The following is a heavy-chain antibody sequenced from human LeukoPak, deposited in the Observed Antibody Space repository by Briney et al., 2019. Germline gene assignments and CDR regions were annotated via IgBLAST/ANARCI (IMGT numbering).Heavy chain of an antibody. CDR3: AKSCLEWLIYDAFDI. CDR2: ISGSGGST. D-gene: IGHD3-3*01. J-gene: IGHJ3*02. V-gene: IGHV3-23*01. Sequence: GGSLRLSCAASGFTFSSYAMSWVRQAPGKGLEWVSAISGSGGSTYYADSVKGRFTISRDNSKNTLYLQMSSLRAEDTAVYYCAKSCLEWLIYDAFDIWAKGQWSPSLQ. CDR1: GFTFSSYA.